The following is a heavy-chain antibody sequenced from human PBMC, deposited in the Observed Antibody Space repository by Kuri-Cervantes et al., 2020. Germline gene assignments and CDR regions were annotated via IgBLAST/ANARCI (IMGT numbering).Heavy chain of an antibody. D-gene: IGHD3-22*01. V-gene: IGHV4-30-2*01. CDR2: IYHNGDT. CDR3: ARLKSSSGYYFDY. Sequence: LRLSCTVSGGSISSGGYYWSWIRQPPGKALEWIGYIYHNGDTYYSPSLKSRVTMSVDRSKNQFSLRLNSVTAADTAVYYCARLKSSSGYYFDYWGQGTLVTVSS. CDR1: GGSISSGGYY. J-gene: IGHJ4*02.